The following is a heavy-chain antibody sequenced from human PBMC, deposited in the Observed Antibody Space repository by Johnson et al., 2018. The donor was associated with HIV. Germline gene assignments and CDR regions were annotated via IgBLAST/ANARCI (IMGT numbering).Heavy chain of an antibody. V-gene: IGHV3-20*04. J-gene: IGHJ3*01. D-gene: IGHD1-26*01. CDR2: ISWNGGST. CDR3: ARRGVGATTDAFDL. Sequence: VQLVEFGGGLVQPGGSLRLSCVTSGFSVSRSYMNWVRQAPGKGLEWVSGISWNGGSTGYANSVKGRFTISRDNAKNTLYLQMDSLRAEDTAVYYCARRGVGATTDAFDLWGQGTMVAVSS. CDR1: GFSVSRSY.